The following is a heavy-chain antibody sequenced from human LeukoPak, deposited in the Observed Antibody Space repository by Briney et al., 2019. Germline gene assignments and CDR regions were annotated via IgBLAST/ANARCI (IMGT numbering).Heavy chain of an antibody. CDR3: ATGGYCSSTSCYGLSGYYGMDV. V-gene: IGHV4-59*01. CDR2: IYYSGST. D-gene: IGHD2-2*01. Sequence: SETLSLTCTVSGGSISSYYWSWIRQPPGKGLEWIGYIYYSGSTNYNPSLKSRVAISVDTSKNQFSLKLSSVTAADTAVYYCATGGYCSSTSCYGLSGYYGMDVWGQGTTVTVSS. J-gene: IGHJ6*02. CDR1: GGSISSYY.